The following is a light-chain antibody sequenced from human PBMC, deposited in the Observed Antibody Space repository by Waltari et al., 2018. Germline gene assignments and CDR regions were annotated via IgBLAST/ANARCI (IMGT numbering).Light chain of an antibody. Sequence: SSALTQDPAVSVALGQTVRITCQGDSLRKYSATCYQQKPGQAPVLVIFGENKRPSGIPDRFSGSSSGNTASLTITGAQAEDEADYHCTSRDSSGYRHVFGTGTKVTVL. CDR1: SLRKYS. CDR3: TSRDSSGYRHV. CDR2: GEN. V-gene: IGLV3-19*01. J-gene: IGLJ1*01.